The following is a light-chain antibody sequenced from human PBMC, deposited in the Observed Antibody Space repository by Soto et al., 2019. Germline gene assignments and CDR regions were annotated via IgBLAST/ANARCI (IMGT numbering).Light chain of an antibody. V-gene: IGKV3-15*01. Sequence: EIVMTQSPATLSVSPGGRATLSCRASQTVSSNLAWYQQKPGQAPRLLIYGASTRATGIPARFSGSGSGTEFILSISSLQSEDFAVYYCQQYNNWPLTFGGGTKVDIK. CDR1: QTVSSN. CDR2: GAS. CDR3: QQYNNWPLT. J-gene: IGKJ4*01.